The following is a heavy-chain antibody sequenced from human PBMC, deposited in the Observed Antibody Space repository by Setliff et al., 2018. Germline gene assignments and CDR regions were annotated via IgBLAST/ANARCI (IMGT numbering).Heavy chain of an antibody. V-gene: IGHV1-18*01. CDR1: GYTFTSYG. D-gene: IGHD2-15*01. J-gene: IGHJ4*02. CDR2: ISCYNGDR. Sequence: ASVKVSCKASGYTFTSYGINWVRQAPGQGLEWMGWISCYNGDRRYAQSLQGRVTVTTDTSTNTVYMELRSLTSDDTAVYFCTRSRAPRVVLAADFDLWGQGTLVTVSS. CDR3: TRSRAPRVVLAADFDL.